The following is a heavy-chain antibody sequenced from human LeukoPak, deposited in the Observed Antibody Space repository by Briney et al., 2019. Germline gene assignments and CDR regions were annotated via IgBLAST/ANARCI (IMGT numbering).Heavy chain of an antibody. J-gene: IGHJ4*02. V-gene: IGHV3-53*04. CDR3: ARLRAVAGTRYFDY. CDR2: IYSGGST. Sequence: GGSLRLSCAASGFTVSSNYMSWVRQAPGKGLEWVSVIYSGGSTYYADSVKGRFTISRPNSKNTLCLQMNRPRDEETDVYYWARLRAVAGTRYFDYWGQGAQVTVT. D-gene: IGHD6-19*01. CDR1: GFTVSSNY.